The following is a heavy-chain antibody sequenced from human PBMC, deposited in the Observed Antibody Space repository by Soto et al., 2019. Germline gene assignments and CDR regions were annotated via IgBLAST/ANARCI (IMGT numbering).Heavy chain of an antibody. CDR3: ARDLHYGDYVGTDY. CDR1: GGSISSGDYY. D-gene: IGHD4-17*01. V-gene: IGHV4-30-4*01. CDR2: IYYSGST. Sequence: QVQLQESGPGLVKPSQTLSLTCTVSGGSISSGDYYWSWIRQPPGKGLEWIGYIYYSGSTYYNPSLKSRVTXXVXTXXNQFSLKLSSVTAADTAVYYCARDLHYGDYVGTDYWGQGTLVTVSS. J-gene: IGHJ4*02.